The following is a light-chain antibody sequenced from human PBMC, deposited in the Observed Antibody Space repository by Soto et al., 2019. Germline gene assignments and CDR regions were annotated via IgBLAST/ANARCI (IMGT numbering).Light chain of an antibody. J-gene: IGLJ2*01. V-gene: IGLV2-8*01. Sequence: SALTQPPSASGSPGQSVTISCTGTSSDVGGYNYVSWYQQHPGKAPKLMIYEVTKRPSGVPDRFSGSKSGNTASLTVSGLQAEDEADYYCSSFADNNNVVFCGGTKLTVL. CDR1: SSDVGGYNY. CDR2: EVT. CDR3: SSFADNNNVV.